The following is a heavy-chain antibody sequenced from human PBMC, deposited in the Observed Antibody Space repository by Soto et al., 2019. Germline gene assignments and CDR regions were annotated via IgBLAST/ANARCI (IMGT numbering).Heavy chain of an antibody. CDR1: GGSISSYY. Sequence: QVQLQESGPGLVKPSETLSLTCTVSGGSISSYYWSWIRQPPGKGLEWIGYIYYSGSTNYNPSLKSRVTISVDTSKNQFSLKLSSVTDADTAVYYCARVLLWFGELSPMADFDIWGQGTIVTVSS. J-gene: IGHJ3*02. V-gene: IGHV4-59*01. CDR3: ARVLLWFGELSPMADFDI. CDR2: IYYSGST. D-gene: IGHD3-10*01.